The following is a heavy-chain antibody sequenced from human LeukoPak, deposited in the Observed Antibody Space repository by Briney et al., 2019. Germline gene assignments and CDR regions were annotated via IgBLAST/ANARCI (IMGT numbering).Heavy chain of an antibody. D-gene: IGHD2/OR15-2a*01. CDR3: ARDLSYHAFDI. V-gene: IGHV4-38-2*02. J-gene: IGHJ3*02. CDR1: GYSISSGYY. CDR2: IYHSGST. Sequence: SETLSLTCTVSGYSISSGYYWGWIRQPPGKGLEWIGSIYHSGSTYYNPSLKSRVTISVDTSKNQFSLKLSSVTAADTAVYYCARDLSYHAFDIWGQGTMVTVSS.